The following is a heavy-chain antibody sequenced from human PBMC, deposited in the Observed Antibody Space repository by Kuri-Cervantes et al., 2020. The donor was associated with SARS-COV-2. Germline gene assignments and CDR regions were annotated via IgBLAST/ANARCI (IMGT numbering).Heavy chain of an antibody. J-gene: IGHJ6*03. Sequence: GGSLRLSCAASGFTFSSYSMNWVRQAPGKGLEWVSSISSSSSYIYYADSVKGRFTISRDNAKNSLYLQMNSLRAEDTAAYYCARLGAARKSYYYYYMDVWGKGTTVTVSS. V-gene: IGHV3-21*01. D-gene: IGHD6-13*01. CDR1: GFTFSSYS. CDR3: ARLGAARKSYYYYYMDV. CDR2: ISSSSSYI.